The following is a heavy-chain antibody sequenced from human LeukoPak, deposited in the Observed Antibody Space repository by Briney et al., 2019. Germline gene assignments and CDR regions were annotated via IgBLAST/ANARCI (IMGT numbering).Heavy chain of an antibody. V-gene: IGHV1-2*02. J-gene: IGHJ4*02. D-gene: IGHD5-24*01. CDR3: ARSRRVEMATYDY. CDR2: INPNSGGT. CDR1: GYTFTGYY. Sequence: ASVKVSCKASGYTFTGYYMHWVRQVPGQGLEWMGWINPNSGGTNYAQKFQGRVTMTGDTSISTAYMELSRLRSDDTAVYYCARSRRVEMATYDYWGQGTLVTVSS.